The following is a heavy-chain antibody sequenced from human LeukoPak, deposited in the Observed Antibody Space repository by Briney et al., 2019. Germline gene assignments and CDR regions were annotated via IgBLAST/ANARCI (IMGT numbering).Heavy chain of an antibody. J-gene: IGHJ4*02. CDR1: GYTFTDYY. CDR3: ARFDQVSETAGGY. CDR2: INPRSGGT. Sequence: ASVKVSCKASGYTFTDYYMHWVRQATGQGLEWMGWINPRSGGTNYAQKFQGRVTMTRDTSISAAYMDLSRLISDDTAVYYCARFDQVSETAGGYWGQGTLVTVSS. D-gene: IGHD5/OR15-5a*01. V-gene: IGHV1-2*02.